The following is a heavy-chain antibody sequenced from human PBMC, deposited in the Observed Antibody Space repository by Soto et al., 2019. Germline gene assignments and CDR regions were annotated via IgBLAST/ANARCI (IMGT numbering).Heavy chain of an antibody. V-gene: IGHV4-59*08. CDR3: ARHKSGLAYYDFWSGYHESYYYVDG. J-gene: IGHJ6*03. Sequence: SETLSLTCTVSGGSISSYYWSWIRQPPGKGLEWIGYIYYSGSTNYNPSLKSRVTISVDTSKNQFSLKLSSVTAADTAVYHCARHKSGLAYYDFWSGYHESYYYVDGWGKGTTVTVSS. CDR2: IYYSGST. D-gene: IGHD3-3*01. CDR1: GGSISSYY.